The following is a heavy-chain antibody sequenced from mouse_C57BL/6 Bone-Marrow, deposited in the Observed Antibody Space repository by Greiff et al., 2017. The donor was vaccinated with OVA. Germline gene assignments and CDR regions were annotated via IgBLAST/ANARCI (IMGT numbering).Heavy chain of an antibody. J-gene: IGHJ2*01. CDR3: TTSYYYGSSYGY. Sequence: DVQLVESGAELVRPGASVKLSCTASGFNIKDDYMHWVKQRPEQGLEWIGWIDPENGDTEYASKFQGKATITADTSSNTAYLQLSSLTSEDTAVYYCTTSYYYGSSYGYWGQGTTLTVSS. CDR2: IDPENGDT. D-gene: IGHD1-1*01. CDR1: GFNIKDDY. V-gene: IGHV14-4*01.